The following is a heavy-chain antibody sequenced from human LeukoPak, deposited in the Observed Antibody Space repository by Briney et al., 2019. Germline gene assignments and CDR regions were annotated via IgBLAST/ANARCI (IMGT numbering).Heavy chain of an antibody. CDR3: ATEGHGQSSSPGYKYYYMDV. V-gene: IGHV1-46*02. Sequence: ASVKVSCKASGYTFNTHYIHWVRQAPGQGLEWMGMFNPHGRPRHSQKFQGRVTMTRDTSTTTVTMELSSLRSEDTAVYYCATEGHGQSSSPGYKYYYMDVWGKGTTVTVSS. CDR1: GYTFNTHY. D-gene: IGHD1-1*01. CDR2: FNPHGRP. J-gene: IGHJ6*03.